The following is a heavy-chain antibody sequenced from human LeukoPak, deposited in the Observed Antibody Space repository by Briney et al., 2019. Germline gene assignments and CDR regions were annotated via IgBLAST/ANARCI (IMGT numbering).Heavy chain of an antibody. CDR3: ARESGYDRDFDY. CDR2: IYYSGST. Sequence: SETLSLTCTVSGGSISSYYWSWIRQPPGKGLGWIGYIYYSGSTNYNPSLKSRVTISVDTSKNQFSLKLSSVTAADAAVYYCARESGYDRDFDYWGQGTLVTVSS. V-gene: IGHV4-59*01. CDR1: GGSISSYY. D-gene: IGHD5-12*01. J-gene: IGHJ4*02.